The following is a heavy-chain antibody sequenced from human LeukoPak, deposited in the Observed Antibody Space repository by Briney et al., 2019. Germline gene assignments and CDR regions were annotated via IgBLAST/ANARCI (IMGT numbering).Heavy chain of an antibody. CDR2: IYTSGST. D-gene: IGHD2-15*01. Sequence: KPSQTLSLTCTVPGGSISSGSYYWSWIRQPAGKGLAWNGRIYTSGSTNYNPSLKSRVTISVDTSKNQFSLKLSSVTAADTAVYYCARVDLRYCSGGSCPFDYWGQGTLVTVSS. V-gene: IGHV4-61*02. CDR3: ARVDLRYCSGGSCPFDY. J-gene: IGHJ4*02. CDR1: GGSISSGSYY.